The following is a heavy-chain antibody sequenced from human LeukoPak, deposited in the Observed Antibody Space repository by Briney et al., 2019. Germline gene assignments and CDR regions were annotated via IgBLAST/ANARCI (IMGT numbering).Heavy chain of an antibody. D-gene: IGHD3-9*01. CDR2: IYYSGST. J-gene: IGHJ3*02. CDR1: GGSISSYY. CDR3: ARDLDDMYAFDI. V-gene: IGHV4-59*01. Sequence: SSETLSLTCTVSGGSISSYYWSWIRQPPGKGLEWIGYIYYSGSTNYNPSLKSRVTISVDTSKNQFSLKLSSVTAADTAVYYCARDLDDMYAFDIWGQGTMVTVSS.